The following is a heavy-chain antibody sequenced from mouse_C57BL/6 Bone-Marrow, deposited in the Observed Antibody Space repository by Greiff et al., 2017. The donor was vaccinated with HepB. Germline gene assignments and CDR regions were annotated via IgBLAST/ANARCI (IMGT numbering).Heavy chain of an antibody. CDR2: ISSGGSYT. D-gene: IGHD2-4*01. V-gene: IGHV5-6*01. CDR3: ARKGYDYDRYYAMDY. Sequence: EVKLVDSGGDLVKPGGSLKLSCAASGFTFSSYGMSWVRQTPDKRLEWVATISSGGSYTYYPDSVKGRFTISRDNAKNTLYLQMSSLKSEDTAMYYCARKGYDYDRYYAMDYWGQGTSVTVSS. J-gene: IGHJ4*01. CDR1: GFTFSSYG.